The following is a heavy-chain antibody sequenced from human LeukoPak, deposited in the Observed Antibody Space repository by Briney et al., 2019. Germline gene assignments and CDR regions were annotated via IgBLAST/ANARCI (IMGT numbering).Heavy chain of an antibody. D-gene: IGHD2-2*02. V-gene: IGHV3-74*01. Sequence: QPGGSLRLSCAASGFTFSSYWMHWVRQAPGKGLVWVSRINSDGSSTSYADSVKGRFTISRDNAKNTLYLQMNSLRAEDTAVYYCAREPPAAIFRYYYYYGMDVWGKGATVTVSS. CDR3: AREPPAAIFRYYYYYGMDV. CDR2: INSDGSST. J-gene: IGHJ6*04. CDR1: GFTFSSYW.